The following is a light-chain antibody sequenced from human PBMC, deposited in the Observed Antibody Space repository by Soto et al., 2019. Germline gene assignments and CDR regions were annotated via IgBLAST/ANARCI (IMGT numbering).Light chain of an antibody. CDR3: QQRANWPPLT. V-gene: IGKV3-11*01. Sequence: EIVLTQFPAILSLSPGERATLSCRASRNLDNFLAWYQQKPGQAPRLLIYAASNRATGIPARFTGSGSGTDFNLTISSLEPEDFAVYYCQQRANWPPLTFGGGTKVEIK. CDR1: RNLDNF. CDR2: AAS. J-gene: IGKJ4*01.